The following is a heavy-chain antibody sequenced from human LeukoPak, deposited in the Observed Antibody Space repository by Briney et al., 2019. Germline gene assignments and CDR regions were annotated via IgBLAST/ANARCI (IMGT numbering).Heavy chain of an antibody. V-gene: IGHV4-34*01. CDR3: ARGPWWYYYYYGMDV. CDR2: INHSGST. Sequence: SETLSLTCAVYGGSFSGYYWSWIRQPPGKGLEWIGEINHSGSTNYNPSLKSRVTISVDTSKNQFSLKLSSVTAADTAVYYCARGPWWYYYYYGMDVWGQGTTVTVSS. CDR1: GGSFSGYY. D-gene: IGHD2-15*01. J-gene: IGHJ6*02.